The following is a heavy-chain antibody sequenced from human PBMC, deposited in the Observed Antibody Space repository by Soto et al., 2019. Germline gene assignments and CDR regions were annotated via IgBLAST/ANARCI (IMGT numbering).Heavy chain of an antibody. D-gene: IGHD7-27*01. CDR3: ARDETGDSYYYYYGMDV. J-gene: IGHJ6*02. Sequence: QVQLVQSGAEVKKPGSSVKVSCKASGGTFNIYNINWVRQAPGQGLEWMGGILPIFGTTNYAQRFQGRLTIIADDATSTAYMELSSLRSEDTAVYYCARDETGDSYYYYYGMDVWGQWTTVTVTS. V-gene: IGHV1-69*01. CDR1: GGTFNIYN. CDR2: ILPIFGTT.